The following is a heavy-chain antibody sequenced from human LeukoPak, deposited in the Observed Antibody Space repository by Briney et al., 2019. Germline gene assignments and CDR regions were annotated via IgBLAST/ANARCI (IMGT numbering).Heavy chain of an antibody. Sequence: PGGTLRLSCAASAFTFSSYGMSWVRQAPGKGLEWVSAISGDGRDIFYADAVKGRFTISRDNSKNTLYLQMNSLRDEGTALYYCAIHGGGTIRIEAFDVWGQGTMVTISS. D-gene: IGHD3-3*01. CDR1: AFTFSSYG. CDR3: AIHGGGTIRIEAFDV. J-gene: IGHJ3*01. V-gene: IGHV3-23*01. CDR2: ISGDGRDI.